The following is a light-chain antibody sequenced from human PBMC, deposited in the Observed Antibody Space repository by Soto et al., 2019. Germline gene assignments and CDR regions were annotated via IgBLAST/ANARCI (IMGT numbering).Light chain of an antibody. CDR2: DVS. J-gene: IGLJ2*01. CDR1: NSDVGTYNF. V-gene: IGLV2-14*01. Sequence: QSVLTQPASVSGSPGQSITISCTGTNSDVGTYNFVSWYQRHPGKAPKLLIYDVSNRPSGVSNRFSGSKSGKTASLTISGLQPDDEADYYCSSYRSDITLLSFGGGTKLTVL. CDR3: SSYRSDITLLS.